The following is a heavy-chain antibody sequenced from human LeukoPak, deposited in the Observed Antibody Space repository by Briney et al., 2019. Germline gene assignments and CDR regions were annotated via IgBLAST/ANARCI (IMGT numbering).Heavy chain of an antibody. CDR3: ARLVTGTTVINSGWFDP. CDR2: IWFDGSDK. V-gene: IGHV3-33*01. J-gene: IGHJ5*02. Sequence: GKSLRLSCAASGFTFSRYGIHWVRQAPGKGLEWVAVIWFDGSDKYYADSVKGRFTISRDNSKNTLYLQMNSLRAEDTAVYYCARLVTGTTVINSGWFDPWGQGTPVTVSS. CDR1: GFTFSRYG. D-gene: IGHD4-23*01.